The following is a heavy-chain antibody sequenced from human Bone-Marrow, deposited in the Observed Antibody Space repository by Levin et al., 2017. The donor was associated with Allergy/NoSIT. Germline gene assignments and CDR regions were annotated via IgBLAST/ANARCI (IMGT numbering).Heavy chain of an antibody. CDR1: GFIFADYA. CDR3: AKAGTTVMLDYSYLDV. D-gene: IGHD4-17*01. V-gene: IGHV3-23*01. J-gene: IGHJ6*03. Sequence: PGGSLRLSCTISGFIFADYAMNWVRQAPGRGLEWVSSLDGSSGKTHYADAVKGRFTISREYSKSTLFLQMNSLRVEDTARYYCAKAGTTVMLDYSYLDVWGEGTAVTVSS. CDR2: LDGSSGKT.